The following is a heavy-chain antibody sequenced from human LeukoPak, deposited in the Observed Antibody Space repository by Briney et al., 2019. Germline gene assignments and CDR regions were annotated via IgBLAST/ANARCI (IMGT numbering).Heavy chain of an antibody. CDR2: ISYDGSNK. J-gene: IGHJ6*04. CDR1: GFTFSSYA. Sequence: GGSLRLSCAASGFTFSSYAMHWVRQGPGKGLEWVAVISYDGSNKYYADSVKGRFTISRDNSKNTLYLQMNSLRAEDTAVYYCASGYCSSTSCYPYYYGMDVWGKGTTVTVSS. D-gene: IGHD2-2*03. V-gene: IGHV3-30*04. CDR3: ASGYCSSTSCYPYYYGMDV.